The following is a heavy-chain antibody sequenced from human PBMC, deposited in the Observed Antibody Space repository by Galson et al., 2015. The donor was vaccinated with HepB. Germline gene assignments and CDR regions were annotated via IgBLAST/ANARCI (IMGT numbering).Heavy chain of an antibody. V-gene: IGHV4-38-2*01. CDR3: ARGTSTVVTPRDAFDI. CDR1: GYSISSGYY. Sequence: ETLSLTCAVSGYSISSGYYWGWIRQPPGKGLEWIGSIYHSGSTYYNPSLKSRVTISVDTSKNQFSLKLSSVTAADTAVYYCARGTSTVVTPRDAFDIWGQGTMVTVSS. CDR2: IYHSGST. J-gene: IGHJ3*02. D-gene: IGHD4-23*01.